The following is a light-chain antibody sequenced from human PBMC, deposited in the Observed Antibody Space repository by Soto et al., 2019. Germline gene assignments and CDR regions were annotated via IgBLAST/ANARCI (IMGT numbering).Light chain of an antibody. V-gene: IGLV2-23*02. CDR1: SSDVGSYNL. CDR2: EVS. CDR3: CSYATGISVV. J-gene: IGLJ2*01. Sequence: QSALTQPASVSGSPGQSITISCTGTSSDVGSYNLVSWYQQHPGKAPKFLIYEVSKRPSGVSNRFSGSKSGNTACLTISGREAEDEADYYCCSYATGISVVFGGGTKITVL.